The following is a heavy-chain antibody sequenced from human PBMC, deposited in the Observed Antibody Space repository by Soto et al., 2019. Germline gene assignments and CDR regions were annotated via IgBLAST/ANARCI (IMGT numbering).Heavy chain of an antibody. CDR3: ARGRYGDY. D-gene: IGHD1-1*01. CDR1: GYTFTSYG. V-gene: IGHV1-18*01. CDR2: ISAHNGNT. Sequence: QVHLVQSGAEVKKPGASVKVSCKASGYTFTSYGITWVRQAPGQGLEWMGWISAHNGNTDYGQKLQGRVIVTRDTSTTPAYMELRSLRSDDTAVYYCARGRYGDYWGQGALVTVSS. J-gene: IGHJ4*02.